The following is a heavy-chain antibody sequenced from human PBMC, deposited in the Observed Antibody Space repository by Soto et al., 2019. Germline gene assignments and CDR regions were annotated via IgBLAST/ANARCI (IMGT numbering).Heavy chain of an antibody. Sequence: SETLSLTCTVSGGSISSYYWSWIRQPAGKGLEWIGSIYYSGSTYNNPSLRSRVSMSIDTSKDQFSLKLKSVTAADTALYFCARQRTSVVTQAYFDVWGPGSLVTVSS. CDR2: IYYSGST. J-gene: IGHJ4*02. V-gene: IGHV4-59*04. CDR3: ARQRTSVVTQAYFDV. CDR1: GGSISSYY. D-gene: IGHD2-21*02.